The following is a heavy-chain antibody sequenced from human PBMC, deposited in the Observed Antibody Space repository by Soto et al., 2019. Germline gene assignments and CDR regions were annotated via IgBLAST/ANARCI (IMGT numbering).Heavy chain of an antibody. CDR1: GYTFTSYA. D-gene: IGHD4-4*01. Sequence: ASVKVCCKASGYTFTSYAMHWVRQAPGQRLEWMGWINAGNGNTKYSQKFQGRVTITRDTSASTAYMELSSLRSEDTAVYYCAIVLNYVVYYYVIDVRGQRTTVPVS. CDR2: INAGNGNT. CDR3: AIVLNYVVYYYVIDV. V-gene: IGHV1-3*01. J-gene: IGHJ6*02.